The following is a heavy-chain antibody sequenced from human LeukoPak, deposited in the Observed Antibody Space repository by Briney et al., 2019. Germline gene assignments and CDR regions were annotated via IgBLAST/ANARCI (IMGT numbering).Heavy chain of an antibody. CDR2: ISSSGSTI. CDR1: GFTFSSYE. V-gene: IGHV3-48*03. J-gene: IGHJ4*02. CDR3: ARDGRSGSNYGRVDY. Sequence: PGGSLRLSCAASGFTFSSYEMNWVRQAPGKGLEWVSYISSSGSTIYYADSVKGRFTISRDNSKNTLYLQMNSLRAEDTAVYYCARDGRSGSNYGRVDYWGQGTLVTVSS. D-gene: IGHD1-26*01.